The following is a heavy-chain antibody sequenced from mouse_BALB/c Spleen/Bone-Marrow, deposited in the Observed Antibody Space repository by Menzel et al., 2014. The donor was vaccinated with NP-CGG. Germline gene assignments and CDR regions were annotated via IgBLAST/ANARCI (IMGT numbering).Heavy chain of an antibody. CDR2: IYPGDGDT. CDR3: ARGHYDGPLGY. D-gene: IGHD1-2*01. V-gene: IGHV1-87*01. CDR1: GYTFTSYW. J-gene: IGHJ4*01. Sequence: QVQLKQSGAELARPGASVKLSCKASGYTFTSYWMQWLKQRPGQGLEWIGAIYPGDGDTRYTQKFKGKATLTADKSSSIAYMQLSSLASEDSAVYYCARGHYDGPLGYWGQGTSVTASS.